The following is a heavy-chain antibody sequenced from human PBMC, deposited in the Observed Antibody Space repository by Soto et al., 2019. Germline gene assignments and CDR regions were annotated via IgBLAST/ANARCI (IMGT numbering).Heavy chain of an antibody. CDR2: ISYDGSNK. CDR3: AKDHRYFNGYYYYGMDV. J-gene: IGHJ6*02. V-gene: IGHV3-30*18. D-gene: IGHD3-9*01. CDR1: GFTFSSYG. Sequence: PGGSLRLSCAASGFTFSSYGMHRVRQAPGKGLEWVAVISYDGSNKYYADSVKGRFTISRDNSKNTLYLQMNSLRAEDTAVYYCAKDHRYFNGYYYYGMDVWGQGTTVTVSS.